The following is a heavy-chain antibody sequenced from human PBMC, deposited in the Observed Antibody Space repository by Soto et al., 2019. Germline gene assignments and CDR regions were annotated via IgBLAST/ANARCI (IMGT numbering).Heavy chain of an antibody. CDR1: GFTFSSYA. CDR3: ARDSPYGSGSYYRIPTNYYYYYGMDV. J-gene: IGHJ6*02. D-gene: IGHD3-10*01. CDR2: ISGSGSPT. V-gene: IGHV3-23*01. Sequence: PGGSLRLSCAACGFTFSSYAMTWVRQAPGRGLEWVSAISGSGSPTYYADSVKGRFTISRDNSKNTLYLQMNRLRAEDTAVYYCARDSPYGSGSYYRIPTNYYYYYGMDVWGQGTTVTVSS.